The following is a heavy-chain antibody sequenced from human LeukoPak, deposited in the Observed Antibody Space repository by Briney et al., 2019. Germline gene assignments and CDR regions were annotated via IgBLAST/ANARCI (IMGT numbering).Heavy chain of an antibody. D-gene: IGHD3-10*02. J-gene: IGHJ6*04. CDR3: AELGITMIGGV. Sequence: GGSLRLSCTASGFTFGDYAMSWVRQAPGKGLEWVSYISSSGSTIYYADSVKGRFTISRDNAKNSLYLQMNSLRAEDMAVYYCAELGITMIGGVWGKGTTVTISS. V-gene: IGHV3-48*03. CDR1: GFTFGDYA. CDR2: ISSSGSTI.